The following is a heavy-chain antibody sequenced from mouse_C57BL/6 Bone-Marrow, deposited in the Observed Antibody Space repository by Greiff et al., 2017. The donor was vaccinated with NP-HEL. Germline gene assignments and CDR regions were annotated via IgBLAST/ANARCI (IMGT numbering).Heavy chain of an antibody. CDR3: TNGYDGYYFDY. Sequence: VQLQQSGAELARPGASVKLSCTASGFNIKDYYMHWVKQRPEQGLEWIGRIDPEDGDTEYAPKFQGKATMTADTSSNTAYLQLSSLTSEDAAVYYCTNGYDGYYFDYWGQGTTLTVAS. D-gene: IGHD2-2*01. J-gene: IGHJ2*01. CDR2: IDPEDGDT. CDR1: GFNIKDYY. V-gene: IGHV14-1*01.